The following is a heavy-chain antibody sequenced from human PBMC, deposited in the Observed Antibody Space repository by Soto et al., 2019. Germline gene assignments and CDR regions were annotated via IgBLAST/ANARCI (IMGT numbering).Heavy chain of an antibody. D-gene: IGHD5-12*01. Sequence: ASVKVSCKASGYTFINNDITWVRQATGQGLEWMGWMNPNSGNAGSTQKFQGRVSMTRNTSTSTAYMELSSLRSDDTAVYYCARGCGSRGYDQFDIWGQGTMVTVSS. CDR2: MNPNSGNA. CDR1: GYTFINND. CDR3: ARGCGSRGYDQFDI. V-gene: IGHV1-8*01. J-gene: IGHJ3*02.